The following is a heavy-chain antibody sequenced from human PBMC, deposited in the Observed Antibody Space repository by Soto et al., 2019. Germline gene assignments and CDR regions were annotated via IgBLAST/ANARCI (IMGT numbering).Heavy chain of an antibody. CDR3: ASSQAESYSCYGMDV. CDR2: ISAYNGDT. J-gene: IGHJ6*02. Sequence: GASVKVSCKASGYTFISYGISWVRQAPGQGPEWMGWISAYNGDTKYAQKLQGRVTMTTDTSTSTTYMEVRSLRSDDTAVYYCASSQAESYSCYGMDVWGQGTTVTVSS. V-gene: IGHV1-18*01. CDR1: GYTFISYG.